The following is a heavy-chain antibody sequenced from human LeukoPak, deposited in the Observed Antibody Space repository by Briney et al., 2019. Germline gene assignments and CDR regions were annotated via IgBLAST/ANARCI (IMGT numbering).Heavy chain of an antibody. D-gene: IGHD5-12*01. CDR3: ARGWLPDY. CDR1: GFTFSSYE. V-gene: IGHV3-48*03. J-gene: IGHJ4*02. CDR2: ISSSGNAI. Sequence: PGGSLRLSCAVSGFTFSSYEMNWVRQAPGKGLEWVSYISSSGNAIYYADSVKGRFTISRDNAKNSLYLQMNSLRAEDTAIYYCARGWLPDYWGQGTLVTVSS.